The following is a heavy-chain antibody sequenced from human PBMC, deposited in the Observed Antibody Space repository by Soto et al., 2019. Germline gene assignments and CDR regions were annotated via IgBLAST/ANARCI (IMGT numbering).Heavy chain of an antibody. V-gene: IGHV4-4*02. CDR1: GGSTSSSDW. CDR2: IHRSGVT. CDR3: AGRPEIHPR. Sequence: QVHLQESGPGRVKPSETLSLTCTISGGSTSSSDWWTWVRQPPGEGLEWIGEIHRSGVTNYNSSLKSRLTISLDQSRNQFSLSLTSVTAADAAVYFCAGRPEIHPRWGQGILVPVSS. D-gene: IGHD1-26*01. J-gene: IGHJ4*02.